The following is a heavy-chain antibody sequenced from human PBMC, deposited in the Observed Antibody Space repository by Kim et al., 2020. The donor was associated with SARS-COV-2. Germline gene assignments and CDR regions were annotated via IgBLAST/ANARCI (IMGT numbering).Heavy chain of an antibody. D-gene: IGHD3-9*01. CDR3: ARGGNYDILTGYSNYYGMDV. CDR2: INHSGST. V-gene: IGHV4-34*01. CDR1: GGSFSGYY. Sequence: SETLSLTCAVYGGSFSGYYWSWIRQPPGKGLEWIGEINHSGSTNYNPSLKSRVTISVDTSKNQISLKLSSVTAADTAVYYCARGGNYDILTGYSNYYGMDVWGQGTTVTVSS. J-gene: IGHJ6*02.